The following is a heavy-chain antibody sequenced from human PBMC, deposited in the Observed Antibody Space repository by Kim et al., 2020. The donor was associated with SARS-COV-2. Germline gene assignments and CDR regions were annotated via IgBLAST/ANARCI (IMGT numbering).Heavy chain of an antibody. J-gene: IGHJ4*02. CDR2: ISGSGGST. V-gene: IGHV3-23*01. D-gene: IGHD1-1*01. CDR1: GFTFSSYA. CDR3: AQRPNWNFRKQDY. Sequence: GGSLRLSCAASGFTFSSYAMSWVRQAPGKGLEWVSAISGSGGSTYYADSVKGRFTISRDNSKNTLYLQMNSLRAEDTAVYYCAQRPNWNFRKQDYWGQGTLVTVSS.